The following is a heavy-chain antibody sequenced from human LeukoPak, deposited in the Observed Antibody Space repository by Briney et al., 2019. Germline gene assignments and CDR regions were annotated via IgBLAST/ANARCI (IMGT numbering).Heavy chain of an antibody. J-gene: IGHJ6*02. D-gene: IGHD4-17*01. CDR1: GFTFSSYG. CDR2: IWYDGSNK. Sequence: GRSLRLSCAASGFTFSSYGMHWVRQAPGEGLEWVAVIWYDGSNKYYADSVKGRFTISRDNSKNTLYLQMNSLRAEDTAVYYCARDDYGDYYYYGMDVWGQGTTVTVSS. CDR3: ARDDYGDYYYYGMDV. V-gene: IGHV3-33*01.